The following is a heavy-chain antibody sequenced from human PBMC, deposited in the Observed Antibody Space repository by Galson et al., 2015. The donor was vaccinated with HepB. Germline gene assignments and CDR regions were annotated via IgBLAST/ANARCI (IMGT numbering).Heavy chain of an antibody. V-gene: IGHV3-9*01. Sequence: SLRLSCAASGFTFDDYAMHWVRQVPGKGLEWVSGITWNGGHIDYADAVKGRFAIFRDNAKNSLYLEMNSLRPDDTALYYCAKPRSLVAGAFDNWGQGTLVTVSS. J-gene: IGHJ4*02. CDR1: GFTFDDYA. D-gene: IGHD6-19*01. CDR3: AKPRSLVAGAFDN. CDR2: ITWNGGHI.